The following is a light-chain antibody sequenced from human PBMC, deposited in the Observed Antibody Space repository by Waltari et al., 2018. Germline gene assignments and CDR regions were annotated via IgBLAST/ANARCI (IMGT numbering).Light chain of an antibody. J-gene: IGKJ3*01. V-gene: IGKV1-39*01. CDR2: AAS. CDR3: QQSYSTPPGT. CDR1: QSISSY. Sequence: DIQMTQSPSSLSASVGDRVTITCRASQSISSYLNWYQQKPGKAPKLLIYAASSLQSGVPSRFSGNGSGTDFTLTISSLQPEDFATYYCQQSYSTPPGTFGPGTKVDIK.